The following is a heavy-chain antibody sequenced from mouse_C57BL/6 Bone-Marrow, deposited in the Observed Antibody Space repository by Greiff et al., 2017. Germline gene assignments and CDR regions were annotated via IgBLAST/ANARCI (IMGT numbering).Heavy chain of an antibody. CDR2: IYPRSGNT. V-gene: IGHV1-81*01. CDR3: ARRDGY. Sequence: QVQLQQSGAELARPGASVKLSCKASGYTFTSYGISWVKQRTGQGLEWIGEIYPRSGNTYYNEKFKGKATLTADKSSSTAYMELRSLTSEDSAVYFCARRDGYWGQGTLVTVSA. CDR1: GYTFTSYG. J-gene: IGHJ3*02.